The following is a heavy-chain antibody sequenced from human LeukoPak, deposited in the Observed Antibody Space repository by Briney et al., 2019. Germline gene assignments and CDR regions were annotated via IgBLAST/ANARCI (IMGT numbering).Heavy chain of an antibody. CDR1: GFTFSSYA. D-gene: IGHD3-22*01. CDR3: ARDNPLSYYYDY. CDR2: FSGSGGST. J-gene: IGHJ4*02. Sequence: GGSLRLSCAASGFTFSSYAMSWVRQAPGKGLDWVSAFSGSGGSTYYADSVKGRFTISRDNSKNTLFLQMNSLRGEDTAVYYCARDNPLSYYYDYWGQGTLVTVSS. V-gene: IGHV3-23*01.